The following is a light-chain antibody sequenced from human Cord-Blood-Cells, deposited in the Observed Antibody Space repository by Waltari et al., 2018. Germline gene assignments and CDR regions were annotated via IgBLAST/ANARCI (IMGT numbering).Light chain of an antibody. Sequence: QAVLTQPAYLSASLGASASLTCTLRSGINVGTYRIYWYQQKPGSPPQYLLRYKSDSDKQQGSGVPSRFSGSKDASANAGILLISGLQSEDEADYYCMIWHSSAWVFGGGTKLTVL. J-gene: IGLJ3*02. V-gene: IGLV5-45*01. CDR1: SGINVGTYR. CDR3: MIWHSSAWV. CDR2: YKSDSDK.